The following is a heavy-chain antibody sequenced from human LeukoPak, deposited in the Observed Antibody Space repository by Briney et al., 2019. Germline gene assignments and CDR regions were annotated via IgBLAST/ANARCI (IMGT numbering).Heavy chain of an antibody. V-gene: IGHV1-24*01. Sequence: ASVNVSCKVSGYTLTELSMHWVRQAPGKGLEWMGGFDPEDGETIYAQKFQGRVTMTEDTSTDTAYMELSSLRSEDTAVYYCGTRRHEGEWLLYYYGMGVWGQGTTVTVSS. CDR2: FDPEDGET. D-gene: IGHD3-3*01. CDR1: GYTLTELS. J-gene: IGHJ6*02. CDR3: GTRRHEGEWLLYYYGMGV.